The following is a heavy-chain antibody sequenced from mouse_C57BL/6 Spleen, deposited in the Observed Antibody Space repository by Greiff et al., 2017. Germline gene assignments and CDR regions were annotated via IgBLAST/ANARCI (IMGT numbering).Heavy chain of an antibody. CDR2: ISSGGSYT. Sequence: EVKLVESGGDLVKPGGSLKLSCAASGFTFSSYGMSWVRQTPDKRLEWVATISSGGSYTYYPDSVKGRFTISRDNAKNTLYLQMSSLKSEATAMYYCANCSGNREGYFDYWGQGTTLTVSS. CDR3: ANCSGNREGYFDY. J-gene: IGHJ2*01. CDR1: GFTFSSYG. V-gene: IGHV5-6*01. D-gene: IGHD1-1*01.